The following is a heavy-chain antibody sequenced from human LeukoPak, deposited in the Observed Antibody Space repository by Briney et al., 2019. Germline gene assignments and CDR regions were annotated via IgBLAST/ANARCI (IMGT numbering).Heavy chain of an antibody. V-gene: IGHV4-59*08. CDR3: ARLFGYYDSSGYYPVDY. CDR1: GGSISSYY. J-gene: IGHJ4*02. CDR2: IYYSGST. Sequence: SETLSLTCTVSGGSISSYYWSWIRQPPGKGLEWIGYIYYSGSTNYNPSLKSRVTISVDTSKNQFSLKLSSVTAADTAVYYCARLFGYYDSSGYYPVDYWGQGTLVTVSS. D-gene: IGHD3-22*01.